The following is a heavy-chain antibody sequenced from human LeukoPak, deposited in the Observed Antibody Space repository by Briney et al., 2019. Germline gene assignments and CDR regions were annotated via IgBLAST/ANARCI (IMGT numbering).Heavy chain of an antibody. V-gene: IGHV4-4*07. CDR1: GGSISSYY. CDR2: IYTSGST. D-gene: IGHD2-15*01. Sequence: TSETLSLTCTVSGGSISSYYWSWIRQPAGKGLEWIGRIYTSGSTNYNPSLKSRVTMSVDTSKNQFSLKLSSVTAADTAVYYCARDSILPIVVVVAATGYFDYWGQGTLVTVSS. CDR3: ARDSILPIVVVVAATGYFDY. J-gene: IGHJ4*02.